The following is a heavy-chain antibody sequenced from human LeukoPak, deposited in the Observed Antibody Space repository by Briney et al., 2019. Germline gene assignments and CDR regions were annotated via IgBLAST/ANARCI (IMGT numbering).Heavy chain of an antibody. D-gene: IGHD1-14*01. V-gene: IGHV4-34*01. CDR3: ARGRYGLGFDY. J-gene: IGHJ4*02. CDR1: GGSISSYY. CDR2: INHSGST. Sequence: PSETLSLTCTVSGGSISSYYWSWIRQPAGKGLEWIGEINHSGSTNYNPSLKSRVTISVDTSKNQFSLKLSSVTAADTAVYYCARGRYGLGFDYWGQGTLVTVSS.